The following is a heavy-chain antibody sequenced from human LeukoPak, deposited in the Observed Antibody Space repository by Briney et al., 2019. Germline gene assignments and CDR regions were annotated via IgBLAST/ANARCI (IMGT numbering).Heavy chain of an antibody. CDR3: AKGPDYYDRSGPWGYFNY. CDR1: GGSISSSSYY. CDR2: IYYSGST. V-gene: IGHV4-39*01. J-gene: IGHJ4*02. D-gene: IGHD3-22*01. Sequence: SETLSLTCTVSGGSISSSSYYWGWIRQPPGKGLEWIGSIYYSGSTYYNPSLKSRVTISVDTSKNQFSLKLSSVTAADTAVYYCAKGPDYYDRSGPWGYFNYWGQGTLVTVSS.